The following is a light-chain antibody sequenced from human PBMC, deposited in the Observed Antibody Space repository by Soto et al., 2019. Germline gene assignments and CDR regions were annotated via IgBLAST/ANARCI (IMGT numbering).Light chain of an antibody. J-gene: IGKJ1*01. CDR2: DAS. Sequence: DIQMTQSPSTLSASVGDGVTITCRASQSISSWLAWYQQKPGKATKLLIYDASSLESGVPSRFSGSGSGAEFTLTISSLQPDDFATYYCQQYNSYPWTFGQGTRWIS. V-gene: IGKV1-5*01. CDR1: QSISSW. CDR3: QQYNSYPWT.